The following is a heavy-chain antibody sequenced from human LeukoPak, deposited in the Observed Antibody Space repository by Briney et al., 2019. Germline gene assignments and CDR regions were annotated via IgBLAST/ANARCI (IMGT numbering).Heavy chain of an antibody. Sequence: ASVRVSFKPSVYTFIIYYMQWGRQAPGQGGGWMGIIYPSVGTTSYAQHFHRRLTMTPDTSTSTVYMDLSSLRSQDTAVYYCVRVIQAIGWWYFDYWGQGTLLTVSS. CDR2: IYPSVGTT. D-gene: IGHD6-19*01. J-gene: IGHJ4*02. CDR1: VYTFIIYY. V-gene: IGHV1-46*03. CDR3: VRVIQAIGWWYFDY.